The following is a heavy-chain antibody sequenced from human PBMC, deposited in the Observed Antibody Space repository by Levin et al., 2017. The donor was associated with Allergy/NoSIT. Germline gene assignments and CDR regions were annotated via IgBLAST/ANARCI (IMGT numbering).Heavy chain of an antibody. CDR3: TTAGHYDSSGYYRDD. CDR1: GFTFSNVW. D-gene: IGHD3-22*01. CDR2: IARKTDGGTT. V-gene: IGHV3-15*04. Sequence: KPGGSLRLSCAASGFTFSNVWLSWVRQVPGKGLEWVGRIARKTDGGTTDYGAPVKGRFTISRDDTKNTLTLQMNSLKTEDTAVYYCTTAGHYDSSGYYRDDWGQGTLVTVSS. J-gene: IGHJ4*02.